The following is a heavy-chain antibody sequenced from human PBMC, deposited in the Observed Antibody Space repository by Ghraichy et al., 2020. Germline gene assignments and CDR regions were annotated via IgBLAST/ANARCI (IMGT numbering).Heavy chain of an antibody. CDR2: FYYGGSA. D-gene: IGHD2/OR15-2a*01. CDR3: ARRDRNWELLSRTHRGAFDI. Sequence: SQTLSLTCTVSGGSINSNNFYWGWIRQPPGKGLEWIGNFYYGGSAYYSPSLKSRVTISVDSSKNQFSLKMTSVTAADTALYYCARRDRNWELLSRTHRGAFDIWGQGTMVTVSS. V-gene: IGHV4-39*01. CDR1: GGSINSNNFY. J-gene: IGHJ3*02.